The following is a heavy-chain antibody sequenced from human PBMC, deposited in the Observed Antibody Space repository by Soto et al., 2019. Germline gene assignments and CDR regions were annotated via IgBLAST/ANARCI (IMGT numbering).Heavy chain of an antibody. CDR1: GFTFSRYA. V-gene: IGHV1-18*01. D-gene: IGHD6-19*01. CDR2: ISGYNGNT. J-gene: IGHJ3*02. CDR3: ARGLKSGAVAGQNDAFDI. Sequence: ASVKVSCKASGFTFSRYAINWVRQAPGQGLEWMGFISGYNGNTNYAQNLQGRVTMTTDTSTTTAYMELGSLTSDDTAVYYCARGLKSGAVAGQNDAFDIWGQGTMVTVSS.